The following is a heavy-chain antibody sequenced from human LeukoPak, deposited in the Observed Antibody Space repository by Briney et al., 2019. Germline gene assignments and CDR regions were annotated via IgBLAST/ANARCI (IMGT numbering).Heavy chain of an antibody. Sequence: SETLSLTCTVSGGSISSSSYYWGWLRQPPGKGLEWIGSIYYSGSTYYNPSLKRRVTISVDTSKNQFSLKLSSVTAPDTAVYYCAGREYTSGFFWGQGALVTVSS. D-gene: IGHD3-22*01. CDR2: IYYSGST. CDR3: AGREYTSGFF. V-gene: IGHV4-39*01. J-gene: IGHJ4*02. CDR1: GGSISSSSYY.